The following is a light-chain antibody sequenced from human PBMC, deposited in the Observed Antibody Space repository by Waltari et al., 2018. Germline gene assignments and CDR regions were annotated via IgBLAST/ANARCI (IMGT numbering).Light chain of an antibody. CDR2: WAS. Sequence: DIVMTQSPDSLTLSLGERAIISCTSSQSVLRTSSNKNFLAWYQQKSGQPPKLLFYWASTRESGVPDRFSGSGSGTDFTLTISSLQSEDVAIYYCQQYYDSPITFGPGTKVDV. J-gene: IGKJ3*01. CDR1: QSVLRTSSNKNF. CDR3: QQYYDSPIT. V-gene: IGKV4-1*01.